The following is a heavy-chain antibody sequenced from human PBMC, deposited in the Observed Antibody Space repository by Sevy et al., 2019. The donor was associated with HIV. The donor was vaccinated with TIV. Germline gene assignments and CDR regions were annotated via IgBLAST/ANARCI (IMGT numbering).Heavy chain of an antibody. V-gene: IGHV3-7*03. Sequence: GGSLRLSCAASGFTFSRYWMSWVRQTPGKGLEWVANIKLDGSEKYSVDSVKGRFTISRDNAKNSLYLQMNSLRAEDTAVYYCARDCSSSSCLWGMDVWGQGTTVTVSS. J-gene: IGHJ6*02. CDR2: IKLDGSEK. D-gene: IGHD2-2*01. CDR1: GFTFSRYW. CDR3: ARDCSSSSCLWGMDV.